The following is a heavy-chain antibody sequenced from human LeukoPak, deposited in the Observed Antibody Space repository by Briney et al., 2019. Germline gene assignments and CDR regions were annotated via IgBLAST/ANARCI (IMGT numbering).Heavy chain of an antibody. V-gene: IGHV1-46*01. J-gene: IGHJ4*02. CDR3: ARELEAQQQRSDY. Sequence: ASVKVSCKASGYSLTIYYMHWVPQAPGQGLEWMGIINPSGGSTSYAQKFQGRVTMTRDTSTSTVYMELSSLRSEDTAVYYCARELEAQQQRSDYWGQGTLVTVSS. D-gene: IGHD6-13*01. CDR2: INPSGGST. CDR1: GYSLTIYY.